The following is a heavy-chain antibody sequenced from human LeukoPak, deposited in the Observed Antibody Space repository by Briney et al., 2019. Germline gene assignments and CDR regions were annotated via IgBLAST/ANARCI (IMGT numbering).Heavy chain of an antibody. CDR3: ARNRGDPSYFDY. J-gene: IGHJ4*02. V-gene: IGHV3-21*01. D-gene: IGHD4-17*01. CDR1: GFTFNGYS. Sequence: PGGSLRLSCTASGFTFNGYSVNWVRQAPGKGLEWVSSISTSSSYTYYADSVKGRFTISRNNPKNSLYLQMNSLRAEDTAVYYCARNRGDPSYFDYWGQGTLVTVSS. CDR2: ISTSSSYT.